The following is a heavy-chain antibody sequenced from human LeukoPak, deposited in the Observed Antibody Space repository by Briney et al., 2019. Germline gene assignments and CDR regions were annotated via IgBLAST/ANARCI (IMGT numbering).Heavy chain of an antibody. V-gene: IGHV3-66*01. Sequence: PGGSLRLSCAASGFTFGDYALHWVRQLPGKGLEWVSGIYSGGGTYYADSVKGRLTISRDSSKNTLYLQMNSLRVEDSAVYYCARGGSTYGGNDYWGQGTLVTVSS. CDR3: ARGGSTYGGNDY. D-gene: IGHD5-18*01. CDR1: GFTFGDYA. CDR2: IYSGGGT. J-gene: IGHJ4*02.